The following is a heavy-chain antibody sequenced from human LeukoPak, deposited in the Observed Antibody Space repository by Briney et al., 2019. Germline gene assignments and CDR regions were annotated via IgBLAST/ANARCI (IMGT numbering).Heavy chain of an antibody. J-gene: IGHJ4*02. CDR2: ISAYNGNT. V-gene: IGHV1-18*04. Sequence: ASVKVSCKASGYTFTSYGISWVRQAPGQGLEWMGWISAYNGNTNYAQKLQGRVNMTTDTSTSTAYMELRSLRSDDTAVYYCARDRRRYDILTGYYKSPHFDYWGQGTLVTVSS. CDR3: ARDRRRYDILTGYYKSPHFDY. D-gene: IGHD3-9*01. CDR1: GYTFTSYG.